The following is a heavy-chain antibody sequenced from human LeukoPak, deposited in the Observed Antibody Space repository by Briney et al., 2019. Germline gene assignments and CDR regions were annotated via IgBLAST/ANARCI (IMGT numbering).Heavy chain of an antibody. Sequence: SETLSLTCTVSGGSISSSSYYWGWIRQPPGKGLEWIGSMYYSGNTYYNPSLKSRVTISVDTSRNQFSLKLSSVTAADTAVYYCARHVLLTPPSYYFDYWGQGTLVTVSS. CDR1: GGSISSSSYY. J-gene: IGHJ4*02. D-gene: IGHD1-26*01. CDR3: ARHVLLTPPSYYFDY. CDR2: MYYSGNT. V-gene: IGHV4-39*01.